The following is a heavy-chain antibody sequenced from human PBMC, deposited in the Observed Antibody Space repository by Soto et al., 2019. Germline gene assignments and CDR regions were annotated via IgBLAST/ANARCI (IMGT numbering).Heavy chain of an antibody. CDR2: VYHTGTT. Sequence: SETLSLTCTVPGDSIRSSYWSWVRQSPGWGLEWIGYVYHTGTTNSNPSLKSRVTISADTSKNLFSLKLISVTPADTAVYFCARDMSGGSSWYEFDSWGPGTLVTVSS. J-gene: IGHJ4*02. CDR1: GDSIRSSY. CDR3: ARDMSGGSSWYEFDS. D-gene: IGHD6-13*01. V-gene: IGHV4-59*01.